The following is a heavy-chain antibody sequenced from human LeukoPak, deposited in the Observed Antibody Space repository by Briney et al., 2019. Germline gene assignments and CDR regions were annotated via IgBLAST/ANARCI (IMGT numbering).Heavy chain of an antibody. CDR3: ARVGAVAGITDI. D-gene: IGHD6-19*01. J-gene: IGHJ3*02. CDR2: VSRDESIT. V-gene: IGHV3-74*01. CDR1: GFSISSYW. Sequence: GGSLRLSCAASGFSISSYWMHWVRQAPGKGLVWVSRVSRDESITSYADSVKGRFTISRDNAKNTLHLQMNSLRAEDAAVYYCARVGAVAGITDIWGQGTMVTVSP.